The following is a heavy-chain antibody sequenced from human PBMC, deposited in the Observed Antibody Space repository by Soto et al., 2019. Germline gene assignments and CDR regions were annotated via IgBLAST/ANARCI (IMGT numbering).Heavy chain of an antibody. D-gene: IGHD6-6*01. J-gene: IGHJ4*02. CDR2: ISSSSSYI. CDR3: ARDSIAARRRFDY. CDR1: GFTFSSYS. Sequence: GGSLRLSCAASGFTFSSYSMNWVRQAPGKGLEWVSSISSSSSYIYYADSVKGRFTISRDNAKNSLYLQMNSLRAEDTAVYYCARDSIAARRRFDYWGQGTLVTVSS. V-gene: IGHV3-21*01.